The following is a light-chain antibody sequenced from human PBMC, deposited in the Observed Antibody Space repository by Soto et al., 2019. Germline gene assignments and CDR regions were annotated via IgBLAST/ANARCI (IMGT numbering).Light chain of an antibody. CDR3: QSYDSSHVV. V-gene: IGLV1-40*01. CDR1: SSNIGAGYD. CDR2: GNS. J-gene: IGLJ2*01. Sequence: QSVLTQPPSVSGAPGQRVTISCTGSSSNIGAGYDVHWYQLLPGTAPKLLIYGNSNRPSGVPDRFSGSKSGTSASLAITGFQAEDEADYYCQSYDSSHVVFGGGTKLTVL.